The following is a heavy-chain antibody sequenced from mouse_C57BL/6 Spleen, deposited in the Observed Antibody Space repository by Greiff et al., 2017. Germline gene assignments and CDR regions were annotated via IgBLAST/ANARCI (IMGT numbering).Heavy chain of an antibody. CDR3: AREGNYVFDY. CDR2: ISDGGSYT. V-gene: IGHV5-4*01. Sequence: EVKVVESGGGLVKPGGSLKLSCAASGFTFSSYAMSWVRQTPEKRLEWVATISDGGSYTYYPDNVKGRFTISRDNAKNNLYLQMSHLKSEDTAMYYCAREGNYVFDYWGQGTTLTVSS. CDR1: GFTFSSYA. J-gene: IGHJ2*01. D-gene: IGHD2-1*01.